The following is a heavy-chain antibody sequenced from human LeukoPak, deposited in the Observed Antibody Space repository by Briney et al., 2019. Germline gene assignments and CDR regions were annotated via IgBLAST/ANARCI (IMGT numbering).Heavy chain of an antibody. CDR3: ARDRSTMVRGVEYNWFDP. CDR2: IYSGGST. V-gene: IGHV3-66*01. Sequence: PGGSLRLSCAASGFTVSSVYMTWVRQAPGKGLEWVSVIYSGGSTYYADSVKGRFTISRDNSKNTLYLQMNSLRAEDTAVYYCARDRSTMVRGVEYNWFDPWGQGTLVTVSS. D-gene: IGHD3-10*01. CDR1: GFTVSSVY. J-gene: IGHJ5*02.